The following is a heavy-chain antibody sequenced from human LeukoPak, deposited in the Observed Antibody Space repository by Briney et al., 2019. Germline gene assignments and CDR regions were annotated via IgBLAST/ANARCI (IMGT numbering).Heavy chain of an antibody. CDR2: ISAYNGNT. CDR1: GYTFTSYG. D-gene: IGHD6-13*01. V-gene: IGHV1-18*01. J-gene: IGHJ4*02. Sequence: ASVKVSCKASGYTFTSYGISWVRQAPGQGLEWMGWISAYNGNTNYAQKLQGRVTMTTDTSTTTAYMELRSLRSDDTAVYYCARDDEMAAAGGLLCFDYWGQGTLVTVSS. CDR3: ARDDEMAAAGGLLCFDY.